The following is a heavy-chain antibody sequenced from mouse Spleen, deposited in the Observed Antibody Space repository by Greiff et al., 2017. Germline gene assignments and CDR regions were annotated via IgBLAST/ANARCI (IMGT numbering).Heavy chain of an antibody. Sequence: DVQLVESGGGLVKLGGSLKLSCAASGFTFSSYYMSWVRQTPEKRLEWVATISSGGGSTYYPDSVKGRFTISRDNAKNTLYLQMSSLNSEDTAVYYCARDRRYAMDYWGQGTSVTVSS. CDR2: ISSGGGST. CDR1: GFTFSSYY. CDR3: ARDRRYAMDY. V-gene: IGHV5-12-1*01. J-gene: IGHJ4*01.